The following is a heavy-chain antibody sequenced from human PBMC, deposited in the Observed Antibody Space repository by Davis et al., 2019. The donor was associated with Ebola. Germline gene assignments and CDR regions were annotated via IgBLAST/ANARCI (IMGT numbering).Heavy chain of an antibody. V-gene: IGHV3-7*03. CDR3: ARRYNWNDGDFDY. Sequence: GESLKISCAASGFTFSSYWMSWVRQAPGKGLEWVANIKQDGSEKYYVDSVKGRFTISRDNAKNSLYLQMNSLRAEDTAVYYCARRYNWNDGDFDYWGQGTLVTVSS. D-gene: IGHD1-1*01. J-gene: IGHJ4*02. CDR2: IKQDGSEK. CDR1: GFTFSSYW.